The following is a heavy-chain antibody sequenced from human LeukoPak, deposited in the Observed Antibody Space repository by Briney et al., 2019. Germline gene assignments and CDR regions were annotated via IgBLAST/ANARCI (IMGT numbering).Heavy chain of an antibody. CDR3: ARAPVWFGELGLDY. J-gene: IGHJ4*02. Sequence: PSETLSLTCAAYGGSFSGYYWSWIRQPPGKGLEWIGEINHSGSTNYNPSLKSRVTISVDTSKNQFSLKLSSVTAADSAVYYCARAPVWFGELGLDYWGQGTLVTVSS. CDR1: GGSFSGYY. D-gene: IGHD3-10*01. CDR2: INHSGST. V-gene: IGHV4-34*01.